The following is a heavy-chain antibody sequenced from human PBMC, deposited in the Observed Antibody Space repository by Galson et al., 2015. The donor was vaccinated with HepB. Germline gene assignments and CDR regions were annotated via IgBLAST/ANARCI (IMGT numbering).Heavy chain of an antibody. V-gene: IGHV4-39*01. CDR1: GGSISSSSYY. D-gene: IGHD2-15*01. Sequence: ETLSLTCTVSGGSISSSSYYWGWIRQPPGKGLEWIGSIYYSGSTYYNPSLKSRVTISVDTSKNQFSLKLSSVTAADTAVYYCASVVVVAATIDYWGQGTLVTVSS. CDR3: ASVVVVAATIDY. CDR2: IYYSGST. J-gene: IGHJ4*02.